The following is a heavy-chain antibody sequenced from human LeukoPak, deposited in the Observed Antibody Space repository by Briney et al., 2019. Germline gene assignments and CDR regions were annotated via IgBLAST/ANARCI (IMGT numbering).Heavy chain of an antibody. CDR3: AGDSDVEPRNGFDI. D-gene: IGHD1-1*01. Sequence: GGSLRLSCAASAFSFSTCAMHWVRQPPGQGLEWVSTISSNGGMTFYSHSVKGRFSISRDNSKSILYLQMSSLRGEDTAVYYCAGDSDVEPRNGFDIWGKGTMATVSS. V-gene: IGHV3-23*01. CDR2: ISSNGGMT. CDR1: AFSFSTCA. J-gene: IGHJ3*02.